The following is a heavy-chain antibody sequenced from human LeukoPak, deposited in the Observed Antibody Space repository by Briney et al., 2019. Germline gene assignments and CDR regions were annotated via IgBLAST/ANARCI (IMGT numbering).Heavy chain of an antibody. CDR2: IWYDGSNK. CDR3: ARERTLYVSGSGYGMDV. V-gene: IGHV3-33*01. Sequence: PGGSLRLSCAASGFAFSSYGMHWVRQAPGKGLEWVALIWYDGSNKYYADSVKGRFTISRDSSKNTLYLEMSSLRAEDTAVYFCARERTLYVSGSGYGMDVWGQGTLVTVSS. J-gene: IGHJ4*02. CDR1: GFAFSSYG. D-gene: IGHD3-10*01.